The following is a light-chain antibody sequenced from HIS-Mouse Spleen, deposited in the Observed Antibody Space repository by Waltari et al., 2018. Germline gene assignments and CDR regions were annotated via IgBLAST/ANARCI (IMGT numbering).Light chain of an antibody. J-gene: IGLJ2*01. V-gene: IGLV1-44*01. CDR2: SNN. CDR1: SSNIGNNT. Sequence: QSVLTQPPSASGTPGQRVTISCSGRSSNIGNNTGNWYQQLPGTAPKLLIYSNNQRPSGVPDRFSGSKSGTSASLAISGLQSEDEADYYCAAWDDSLNGVVFGGGTKLTVL. CDR3: AAWDDSLNGVV.